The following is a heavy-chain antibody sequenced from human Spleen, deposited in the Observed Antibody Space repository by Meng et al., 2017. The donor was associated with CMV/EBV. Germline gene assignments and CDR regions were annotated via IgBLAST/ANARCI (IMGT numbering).Heavy chain of an antibody. CDR1: GFTFSSYS. D-gene: IGHD6-19*01. J-gene: IGHJ3*02. CDR3: ARDSSGWYRDAFDI. CDR2: ISSSSSTI. V-gene: IGHV3-48*04. Sequence: GGSLRLSCAASGFTFSSYSMNWVRQAPGKGLEWVSYISSSSSTIYYADSVKGRFTISRDNAKNSLYLQMNSLRAEDTAVYYCARDSSGWYRDAFDIWGQGTMVTVSS.